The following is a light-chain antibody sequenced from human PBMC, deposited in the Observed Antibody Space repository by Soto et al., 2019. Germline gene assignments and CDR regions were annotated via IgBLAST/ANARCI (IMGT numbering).Light chain of an antibody. J-gene: IGKJ4*01. Sequence: DIQMTQSPSSLSASVGDRVTITCQASQDISNLLNWYQEKPGKAPKLLMYDASNLETGVPSRYRGSGSGTDFTFTISSLQPEDIAKYYCQQYDNLPLTFGGGTKVEIK. V-gene: IGKV1-33*01. CDR2: DAS. CDR1: QDISNL. CDR3: QQYDNLPLT.